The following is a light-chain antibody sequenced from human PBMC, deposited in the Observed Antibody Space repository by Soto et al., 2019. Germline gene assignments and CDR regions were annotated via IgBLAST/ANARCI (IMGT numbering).Light chain of an antibody. CDR2: DDS. CDR3: SSYTSSSTVV. Sequence: QSALTQPASVSGSPGQSITISCTGTSSDVGGYNYVSWYQQHPGKAPKLMIYDDSNRPSGVSNRFSGSKSGNTASLTISGLQAEGEADYYCSSYTSSSTVVFGGGTKLTVL. J-gene: IGLJ2*01. V-gene: IGLV2-14*01. CDR1: SSDVGGYNY.